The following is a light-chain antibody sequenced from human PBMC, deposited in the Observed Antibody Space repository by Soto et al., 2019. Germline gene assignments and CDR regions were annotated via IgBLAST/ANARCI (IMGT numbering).Light chain of an antibody. Sequence: QSALTQPRSVSGSPGQSVTISCTGTSSDVGGYNYVSWYQQHSGKAPKFMIYDVSKRPSGVPDRFSGSKSGNTASLTISGLQAEAEADYYCCSYAGSYRYVFGTGTKVTVL. V-gene: IGLV2-11*01. CDR1: SSDVGGYNY. CDR3: CSYAGSYRYV. CDR2: DVS. J-gene: IGLJ1*01.